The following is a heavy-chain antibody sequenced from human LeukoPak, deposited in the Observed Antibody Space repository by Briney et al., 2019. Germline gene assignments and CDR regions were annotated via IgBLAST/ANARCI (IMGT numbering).Heavy chain of an antibody. J-gene: IGHJ4*02. CDR1: GFHQSSHW. D-gene: IGHD6-13*01. CDR2: IKQDGSEQ. V-gene: IGHV3-7*03. CDR3: AREGELYSSSWYYFDY. Sequence: GGPVSHFRGPSGFHQSSHWVRWVRHAPGKGVEGVANIKQDGSEQYYVDSVQGRFTISRDNAKNSLYLQMNSLRAEDTAVYYCAREGELYSSSWYYFDYWGQGTLVTVSS.